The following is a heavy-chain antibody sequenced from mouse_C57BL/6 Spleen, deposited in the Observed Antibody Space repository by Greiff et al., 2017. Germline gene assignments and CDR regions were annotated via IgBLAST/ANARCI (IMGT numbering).Heavy chain of an antibody. Sequence: VQLQQSGAELVRPGTSVKMSCKASGYTFTNYWIGWAKQRPGHGLEWIGDIYPGGGYTNYNEKFKGKATLTADKSSSTAYMQFSSLTSEDSAIYYCARWITTVVATDWYFDVWGTGTTVTVAS. D-gene: IGHD1-1*01. CDR3: ARWITTVVATDWYFDV. V-gene: IGHV1-63*01. CDR2: IYPGGGYT. J-gene: IGHJ1*03. CDR1: GYTFTNYW.